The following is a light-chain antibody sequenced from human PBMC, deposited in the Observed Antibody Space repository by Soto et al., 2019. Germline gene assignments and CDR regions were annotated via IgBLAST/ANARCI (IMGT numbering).Light chain of an antibody. V-gene: IGKV3-20*01. CDR1: QSVSSNY. CDR3: QRYSTALPLT. J-gene: IGKJ4*01. Sequence: IELTPSRGTLPLTPRYRATLSCRASQSVSSNYLAWNQHKPVQASRLLIYGASSRATGIPDRFSGSGSVTDFTLTISRLEPQDFAGYYCQRYSTALPLTFGGGTKLHIK. CDR2: GAS.